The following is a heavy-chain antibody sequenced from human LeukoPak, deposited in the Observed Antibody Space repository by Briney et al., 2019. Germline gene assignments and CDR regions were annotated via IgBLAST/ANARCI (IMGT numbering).Heavy chain of an antibody. Sequence: SSETLSLTCTVSGGSISDNKYFWGCIRQPPGEGLEWIGDIFHSGSTYYPPPLKSRVSMSVDTSKNQFSLKLSSVTAADTAVYYCARSFQGEYFDYWGQGALVTVSS. CDR2: IFHSGST. CDR1: GGSISDNKYF. J-gene: IGHJ4*02. D-gene: IGHD3-10*01. CDR3: ARSFQGEYFDY. V-gene: IGHV4-39*01.